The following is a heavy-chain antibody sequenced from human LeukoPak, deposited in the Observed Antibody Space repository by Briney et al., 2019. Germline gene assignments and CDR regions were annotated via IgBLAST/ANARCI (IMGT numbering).Heavy chain of an antibody. V-gene: IGHV1-3*03. J-gene: IGHJ6*03. CDR1: GYTFTSYV. CDR3: ARGIAAAGYYYFYMDV. D-gene: IGHD6-13*01. CDR2: INAGNGNT. Sequence: GASVKVSCKASGYTFTSYVMHWVRQAPGQSLEWMGWINAGNGNTKYSQEFQGRVTITRDTSASTAYMELSGLRSEDMAVYYCARGIAAAGYYYFYMDVWGKGTTVTVSS.